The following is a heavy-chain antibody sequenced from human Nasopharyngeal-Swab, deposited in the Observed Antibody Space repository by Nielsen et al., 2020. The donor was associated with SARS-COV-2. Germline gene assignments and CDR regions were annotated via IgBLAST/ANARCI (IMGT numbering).Heavy chain of an antibody. V-gene: IGHV3-53*01. CDR1: GFTVSNNY. CDR2: IYSGGST. Sequence: GGSLRLSCAASGFTVSNNYMSWVRQAPGKGLEWVSVIYSGGSTYYADSVKGRFTISRDNSKNTLYLQMNSLRAEDTAVYYCASHYYDSSGYYRPRDYWGQGTLVTVSS. J-gene: IGHJ4*02. CDR3: ASHYYDSSGYYRPRDY. D-gene: IGHD3-22*01.